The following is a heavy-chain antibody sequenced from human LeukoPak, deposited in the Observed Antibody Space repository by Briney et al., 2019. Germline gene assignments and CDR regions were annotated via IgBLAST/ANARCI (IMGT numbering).Heavy chain of an antibody. J-gene: IGHJ6*03. V-gene: IGHV3-21*01. D-gene: IGHD3-22*01. Sequence: GGSLRLSCAASGFTFSSYSMNWVRQAPGKGLEWVSSISSSISYISYADSVKRRFTISTDNAKNSLYLQMNSLRAEDTAVYYCARDTRHGYYDSSVYYMDVWGKGTTVTVSS. CDR3: ARDTRHGYYDSSVYYMDV. CDR1: GFTFSSYS. CDR2: ISSSISYI.